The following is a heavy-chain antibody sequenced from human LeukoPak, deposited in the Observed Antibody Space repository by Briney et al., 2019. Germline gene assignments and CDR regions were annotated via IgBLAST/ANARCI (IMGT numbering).Heavy chain of an antibody. D-gene: IGHD2-15*01. J-gene: IGHJ4*02. CDR1: GFTFSSYS. CDR2: IKQDGSEQ. V-gene: IGHV3-7*01. Sequence: GGSLRLSCAASGFTFSSYSMNWVRQAPGRGPEWVANIKQDGSEQNYVDSVKGRFTISRDNARNSLYLQMDSLRAEDTAVYYCAREEDNADEYLREDYWGQGTLVTVSS. CDR3: AREEDNADEYLREDY.